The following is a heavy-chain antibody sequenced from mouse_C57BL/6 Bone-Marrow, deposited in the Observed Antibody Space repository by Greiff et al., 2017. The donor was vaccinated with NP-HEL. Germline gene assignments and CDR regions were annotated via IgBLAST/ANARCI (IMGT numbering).Heavy chain of an antibody. V-gene: IGHV1-55*01. CDR1: GYTFTSYW. CDR3: ARGRYSNGWYFDV. D-gene: IGHD2-5*01. CDR2: IYPGSGST. J-gene: IGHJ1*03. Sequence: VKLQQPGAELVKPGASVKMSCKASGYTFTSYWITWVKQRPGQGLEWIGDIYPGSGSTNYNEKFKSKATLTVDTSSSTAYMQLSSLTSEDSAVYYCARGRYSNGWYFDVWGTGTTVTVSS.